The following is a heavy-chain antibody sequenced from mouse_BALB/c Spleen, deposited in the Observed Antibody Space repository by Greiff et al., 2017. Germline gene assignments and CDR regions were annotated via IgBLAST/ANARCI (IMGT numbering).Heavy chain of an antibody. D-gene: IGHD2-1*01. CDR2: ISYSGST. Sequence: EVKLMESGPGLVKPSQSLSLTCTVTGYSITSDYAWNWIRQFPGNKLEWMGYISYSGSTSYNPSLKSRISITRDTSKNQFFLQLNSVTTEDTATYYCARGYGNYAFAYWGQGTLVTVSA. V-gene: IGHV3-2*02. J-gene: IGHJ3*01. CDR3: ARGYGNYAFAY. CDR1: GYSITSDYA.